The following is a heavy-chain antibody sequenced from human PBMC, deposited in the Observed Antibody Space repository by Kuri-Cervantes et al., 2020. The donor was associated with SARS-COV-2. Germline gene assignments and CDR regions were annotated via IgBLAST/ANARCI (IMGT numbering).Heavy chain of an antibody. D-gene: IGHD4-23*01. CDR3: ARDGGGARDYYYGMDV. CDR2: IYYSGST. Sequence: SETLSLTCTVSGGSISSYYWSWIRQPPGKGLEWIGYIYYSGSTNYNPSLKIRVTISVDTSKNQFPLKLSSVTAADTAVYYCARDGGGARDYYYGMDVWGQGTMVTVSS. J-gene: IGHJ6*02. CDR1: GGSISSYY. V-gene: IGHV4-59*01.